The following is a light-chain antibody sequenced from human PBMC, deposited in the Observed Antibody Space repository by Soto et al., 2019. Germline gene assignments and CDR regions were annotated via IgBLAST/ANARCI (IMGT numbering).Light chain of an antibody. J-gene: IGLJ2*01. CDR3: CSYTGSLTLL. Sequence: QSVLTQPASVSGSPGQSITISCTGSSSDVGGYDYVSWYQQHPGKAPKLMIYEVSNRPSGVSNRFSGSKSGNTASLTISGLQAEDAADYYCCSYTGSLTLLFGGWTKVTVL. V-gene: IGLV2-14*01. CDR2: EVS. CDR1: SSDVGGYDY.